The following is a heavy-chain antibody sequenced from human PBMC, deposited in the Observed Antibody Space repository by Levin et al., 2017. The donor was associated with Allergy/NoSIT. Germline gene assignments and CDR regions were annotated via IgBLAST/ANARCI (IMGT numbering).Heavy chain of an antibody. CDR1: GYTFTSYA. J-gene: IGHJ4*02. CDR2: INTNTGNP. D-gene: IGHD2/OR15-2a*01. Sequence: ASVKVSCKASGYTFTSYAMNWVRQAPGQGLEWMGWINTNTGNPTYAQGFTGRFVFSLDTSVSTAYLQISSLKAEDTAVYYCARGPMATFALGLFDYWGQGTLVTVSS. V-gene: IGHV7-4-1*02. CDR3: ARGPMATFALGLFDY.